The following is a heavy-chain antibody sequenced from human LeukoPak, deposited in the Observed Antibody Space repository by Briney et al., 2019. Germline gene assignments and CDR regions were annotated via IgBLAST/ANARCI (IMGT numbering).Heavy chain of an antibody. Sequence: GGSLRLSCTASGFSFINYAMNWVRQVPEKGLEWVSTIHGHGDVTLYADSVKGRFTISRDNSRNTLYLEMNSLRAEDTAVYYCAKALSSAFYYFDLGGRGTLVTVSS. CDR2: IHGHGDVT. CDR3: AKALSSAFYYFDL. V-gene: IGHV3-23*01. CDR1: GFSFINYA. D-gene: IGHD3-16*02. J-gene: IGHJ2*01.